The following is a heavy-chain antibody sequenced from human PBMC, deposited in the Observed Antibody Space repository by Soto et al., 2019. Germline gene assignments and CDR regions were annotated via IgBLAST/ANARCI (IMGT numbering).Heavy chain of an antibody. Sequence: SETLSLTCAVSGGSISSGGYSWSWIRQPPGKGLEWIGYIYHSGSTYYNPSLKSRVTISVDRSKNQFSLKLSSVTAADTAVYYCARGKGYSYGPRGDWFDHWGQGTPVTVSS. J-gene: IGHJ5*02. CDR3: ARGKGYSYGPRGDWFDH. D-gene: IGHD5-18*01. V-gene: IGHV4-30-2*01. CDR1: GGSISSGGYS. CDR2: IYHSGST.